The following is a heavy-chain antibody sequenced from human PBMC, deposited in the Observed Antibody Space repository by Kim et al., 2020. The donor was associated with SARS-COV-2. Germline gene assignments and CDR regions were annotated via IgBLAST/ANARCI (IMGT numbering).Heavy chain of an antibody. D-gene: IGHD1-1*01. V-gene: IGHV3-21*01. CDR3: ARARYNWNDPDAFDI. J-gene: IGHJ3*02. Sequence: DSVNGRFTISRDHAKNSLYLQMNSLRAEDTAVYYCARARYNWNDPDAFDIWGQGTMVTVSS.